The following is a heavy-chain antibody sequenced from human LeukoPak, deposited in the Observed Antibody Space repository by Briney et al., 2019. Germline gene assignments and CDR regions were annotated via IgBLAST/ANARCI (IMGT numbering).Heavy chain of an antibody. V-gene: IGHV4-39*01. D-gene: IGHD5-18*01. CDR1: GGSISSSSYY. CDR3: AAQGQRYYYAVDV. Sequence: SETLSLTCTVSGGSISSSSYYWGWIRQPPGKGLEWIGSIYYSGGTYYNPSLKSRVTISVDTSENQFSLRLSSVTAADTAVYYCAAQGQRYYYAVDVWGQGTTVIVSS. CDR2: IYYSGGT. J-gene: IGHJ6*02.